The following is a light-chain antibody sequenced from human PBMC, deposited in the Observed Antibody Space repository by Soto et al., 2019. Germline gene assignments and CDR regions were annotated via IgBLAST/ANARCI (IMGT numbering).Light chain of an antibody. CDR3: QQYNSYS. V-gene: IGKV1-9*01. CDR2: AAS. J-gene: IGKJ1*01. CDR1: QDIINY. Sequence: DIQLTQSPSFLSASVGDRFTITCRASQDIINYLAWYQQKPGKAPKLLIYAASSLQSGVPSRFSGSGSGTEFTLTISSLQPDDFATYYCQQYNSYSFGQGTKVDI.